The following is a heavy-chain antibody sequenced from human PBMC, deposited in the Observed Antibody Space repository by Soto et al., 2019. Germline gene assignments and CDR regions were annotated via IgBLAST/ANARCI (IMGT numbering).Heavy chain of an antibody. CDR3: ARAQEQQLGTYYYYGMDV. J-gene: IGHJ6*02. V-gene: IGHV6-1*01. Sequence: QVQLQQSGPGLVKPSQTLSLTCAISGDSVSSNSAAWNWIRQSPSRGLEWLGRTYYRSKWYNDYAVSVTSRITINPDTSNNQCSLQLNSVTPEDTAVYYCARAQEQQLGTYYYYGMDVWGQGTTVTVSS. CDR2: TYYRSKWYN. CDR1: GDSVSSNSAA. D-gene: IGHD6-13*01.